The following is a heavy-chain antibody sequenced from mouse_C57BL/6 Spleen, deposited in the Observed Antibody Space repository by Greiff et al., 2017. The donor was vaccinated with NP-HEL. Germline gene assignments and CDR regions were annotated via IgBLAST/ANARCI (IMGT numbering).Heavy chain of an antibody. J-gene: IGHJ1*03. D-gene: IGHD2-4*01. V-gene: IGHV1-72*01. CDR3: ARSFYYDYDGYFDV. CDR2: IDPNSGGT. Sequence: QSCKASGYTFTSYWMHWVKQRPGRGLEWIGRIDPNSGGTKYNEKFKSKATLTVDKPSSTAYMQLSSLTSEDSAVYYCARSFYYDYDGYFDVWGTGTTVTVSS. CDR1: GYTFTSYW.